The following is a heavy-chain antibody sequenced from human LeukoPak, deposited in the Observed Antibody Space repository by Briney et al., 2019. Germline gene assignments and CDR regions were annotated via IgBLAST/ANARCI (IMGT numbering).Heavy chain of an antibody. CDR2: IDTDGSST. D-gene: IGHD3-3*01. Sequence: PGGSLRLSCAASGFSFSTYWMHWVRQAPGKGLVWVSLIDTDGSSTPYADSVKGRFTISRDNAKNTLYLQMNSLRAEDTAVYYCAKNQYYDFWSGYDAFDIWGQGTMVTVSS. V-gene: IGHV3-74*01. J-gene: IGHJ3*02. CDR1: GFSFSTYW. CDR3: AKNQYYDFWSGYDAFDI.